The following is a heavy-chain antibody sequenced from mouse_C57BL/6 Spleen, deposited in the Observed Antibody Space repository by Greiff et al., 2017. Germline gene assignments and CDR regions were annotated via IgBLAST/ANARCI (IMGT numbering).Heavy chain of an antibody. J-gene: IGHJ2*01. CDR1: GYTFTSYT. D-gene: IGHD2-4*01. V-gene: IGHV1-4*01. CDR2: INPSSGYT. Sequence: QVQLKQSGAELARPGASVKMSCKASGYTFTSYTMHWVKQRPGQGLEWIGYINPSSGYTKYNQKFKDKATLTADKSSSTAYMQLSSLTSEDSAVYYCARSEYDYDAFDYWGQGTTLTVSS. CDR3: ARSEYDYDAFDY.